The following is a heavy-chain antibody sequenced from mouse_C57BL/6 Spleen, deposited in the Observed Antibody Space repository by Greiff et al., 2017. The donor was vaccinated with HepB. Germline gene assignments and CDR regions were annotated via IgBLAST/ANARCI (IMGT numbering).Heavy chain of an antibody. J-gene: IGHJ4*01. CDR3: TTTAQATDAMDY. Sequence: EVQLVESGAELVRPGASVKLSCTASGFNIKDDYMHWVKQRPEQGLEWIGWIDPENGDTEYASKFQGKATITADTSSNTAYLQLSSLTSEDTAVYYCTTTAQATDAMDYWGQGTSVTVSS. D-gene: IGHD3-2*02. CDR1: GFNIKDDY. V-gene: IGHV14-4*01. CDR2: IDPENGDT.